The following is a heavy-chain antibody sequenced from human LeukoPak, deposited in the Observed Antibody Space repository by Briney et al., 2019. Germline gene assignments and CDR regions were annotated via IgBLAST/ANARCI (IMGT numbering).Heavy chain of an antibody. J-gene: IGHJ4*01. Sequence: SETLSLTYTVSGGSISSYYWSWIRQPPGKGLEWIGYIYYSGSTNYNPSLKSRVTISVDTSKNQFSLKLSSVTAADTAVYYCARGQYCSGGSCYDLDYWGQGTLVTVSS. CDR2: IYYSGST. D-gene: IGHD2-15*01. V-gene: IGHV4-59*01. CDR3: ARGQYCSGGSCYDLDY. CDR1: GGSISSYY.